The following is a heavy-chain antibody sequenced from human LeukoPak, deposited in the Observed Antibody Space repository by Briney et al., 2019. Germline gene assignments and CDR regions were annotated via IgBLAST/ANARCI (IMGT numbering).Heavy chain of an antibody. Sequence: ASVKVSCQASGYTFTSYYIDWVRQAPGQGLEWMGVINPSGGSTRYAQKFQGRVTMTGDPSTRTVYMELSSLTSDDTAVYYCASGTTDAYWGQGTALTVSS. CDR1: GYTFTSYY. J-gene: IGHJ4*02. D-gene: IGHD1-1*01. CDR3: ASGTTDAY. CDR2: INPSGGST. V-gene: IGHV1-46*01.